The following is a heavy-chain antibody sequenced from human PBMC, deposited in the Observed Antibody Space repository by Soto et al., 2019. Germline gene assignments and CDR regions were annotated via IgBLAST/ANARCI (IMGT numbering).Heavy chain of an antibody. CDR3: ARDYGHDCSGGNCYFYF. CDR1: GGTFSRYG. J-gene: IGHJ4*02. V-gene: IGHV1-69*13. CDR2: IIPLFGTA. D-gene: IGHD2-15*01. Sequence: SVKVSCKASGGTFSRYGINWVRQAPGHGLEWMGGIIPLFGTANYAQKFQGRVTITADESTSTAHMELRSLRSEDTAVYYCARDYGHDCSGGNCYFYFWGQGTLVTVSS.